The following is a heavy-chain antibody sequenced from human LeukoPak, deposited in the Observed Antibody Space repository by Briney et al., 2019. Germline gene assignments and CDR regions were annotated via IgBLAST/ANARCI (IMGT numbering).Heavy chain of an antibody. Sequence: GGSLRLSCAASGLTFSSYGMSWVRQAPGKGLEWVSGINWNGGSTGYADSVKGRFTISRDNAKNSLYLQMNSLRAEDTALYYCARGGVDSSGALDYWGQGTLVTVSS. V-gene: IGHV3-20*04. CDR3: ARGGVDSSGALDY. D-gene: IGHD6-19*01. CDR2: INWNGGST. CDR1: GLTFSSYG. J-gene: IGHJ4*02.